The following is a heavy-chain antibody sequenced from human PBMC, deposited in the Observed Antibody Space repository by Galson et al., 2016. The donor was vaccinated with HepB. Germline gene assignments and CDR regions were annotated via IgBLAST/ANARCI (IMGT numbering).Heavy chain of an antibody. CDR3: ARDSSSSLVTSWFDP. D-gene: IGHD6-6*01. CDR1: GDTFSNYA. J-gene: IGHJ5*02. Sequence: SVKVSCKASGDTFSNYAISWVRQAPGQGLEWMGGIIPIFDTAVYAQRFQGRVTITADESTSTAYMELRSLTSAYTAVYYCARDSSSSLVTSWFDPWGQGTLVTVSS. V-gene: IGHV1-69*13. CDR2: IIPIFDTA.